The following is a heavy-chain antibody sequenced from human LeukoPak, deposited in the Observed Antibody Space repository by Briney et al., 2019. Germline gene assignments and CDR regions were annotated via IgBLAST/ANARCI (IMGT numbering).Heavy chain of an antibody. V-gene: IGHV3-30*04. D-gene: IGHD3-10*01. CDR1: GFTFSSYG. CDR3: AKGTMGRGFGY. Sequence: GGSLRLSCAASGFTFSSYGMHWVRQAPGKGLEWVAVISYDGSDKYYADSVKGRFTISRDNSMNTLYLEMNSLGAEDTAVYYCAKGTMGRGFGYWGQGTLVTVSS. J-gene: IGHJ4*02. CDR2: ISYDGSDK.